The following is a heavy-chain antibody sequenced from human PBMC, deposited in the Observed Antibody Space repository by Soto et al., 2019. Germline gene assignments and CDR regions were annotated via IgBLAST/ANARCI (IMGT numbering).Heavy chain of an antibody. CDR3: VRRVSGNYDY. Sequence: EVQLAESGGGMVQPGGSLRLSCVASGFTFSSYDMHWVRQAPGKGLEYVSSISSNGGTTYYGTSVKGRFTISRDNSKNTLYHQMGSLRAEDMAVYYCVRRVSGNYDYWGQGTLVTVSS. J-gene: IGHJ4*02. CDR1: GFTFSSYD. D-gene: IGHD1-7*01. CDR2: ISSNGGTT. V-gene: IGHV3-64*01.